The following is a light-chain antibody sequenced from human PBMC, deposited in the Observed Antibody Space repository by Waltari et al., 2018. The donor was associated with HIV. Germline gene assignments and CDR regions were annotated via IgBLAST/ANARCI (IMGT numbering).Light chain of an antibody. CDR3: QQANNYPIT. CDR1: PDISNW. Sequence: DIQMTQSPSSVSASVGDRVTITCRASPDISNWLTWYQQKPGKAPKLLIYPASNLQSGVPSRFSGSGFGTDFTLTISSLQPEDCATYYCQQANNYPITLGQGTRLEIK. J-gene: IGKJ5*01. V-gene: IGKV1D-12*01. CDR2: PAS.